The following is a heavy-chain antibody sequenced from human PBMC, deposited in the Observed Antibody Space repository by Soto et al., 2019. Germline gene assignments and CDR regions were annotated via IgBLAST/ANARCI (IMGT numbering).Heavy chain of an antibody. CDR3: ARDHGGSTWFVGIYYYFGVDV. V-gene: IGHV3-48*02. D-gene: IGHD6-13*01. J-gene: IGHJ6*02. CDR1: GFTLSSYN. Sequence: EVQLVESGGGLVQPGGSLRLSCAASGFTLSSYNMNWVRQAPGKGLEWVSYISGSRDTIYYADSVKGRFTISRDNGKSSLYPQMDSMRDEDTAVYYCARDHGGSTWFVGIYYYFGVDVWGQGTTVTVSS. CDR2: ISGSRDTI.